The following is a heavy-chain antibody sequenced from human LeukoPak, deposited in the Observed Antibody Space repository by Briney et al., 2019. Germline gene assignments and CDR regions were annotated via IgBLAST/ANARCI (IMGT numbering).Heavy chain of an antibody. CDR3: ARDGYYDFWSGYPSEYFQH. Sequence: SETLSLTCTVSGGSISSGSYYWSWIRQPAGKGLEWIGRIYTSGSTNYNPSLKSRVTISVDTSNTQFSLKLSPVTAADTAVYYCARDGYYDFWSGYPSEYFQHWGQGTLVTVSS. CDR2: IYTSGST. V-gene: IGHV4-61*02. D-gene: IGHD3-3*01. CDR1: GGSISSGSYY. J-gene: IGHJ1*01.